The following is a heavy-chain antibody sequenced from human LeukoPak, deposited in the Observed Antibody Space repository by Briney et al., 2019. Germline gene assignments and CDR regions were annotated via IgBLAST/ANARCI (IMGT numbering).Heavy chain of an antibody. Sequence: GGSLRLSCAASGVTFSDAWLNWVRQAPGKGLEWVAVISYDGSNKYYADSVKGRFTISRDNSKNTLYLQMNSLRAEDTAVYYCASPELIAAAGSDAEYFQHWGQGTLVTVSS. D-gene: IGHD6-13*01. CDR3: ASPELIAAAGSDAEYFQH. CDR1: GVTFSDAW. CDR2: ISYDGSNK. V-gene: IGHV3-30-3*01. J-gene: IGHJ1*01.